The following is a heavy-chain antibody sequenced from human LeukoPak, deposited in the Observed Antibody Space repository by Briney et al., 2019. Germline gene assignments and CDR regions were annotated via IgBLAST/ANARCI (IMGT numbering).Heavy chain of an antibody. CDR2: RNTNSGNT. CDR3: ARQKPFTAYNFYYYGMDV. J-gene: IGHJ6*02. V-gene: IGHV1-8*01. D-gene: IGHD3-16*01. Sequence: ASVKVSCKASGYTFTSYDINWVRRATGQGLEWMGWRNTNSGNTGYAQKFQGRVTMTRNTSISTAYMELSSLRSEDTAVYYCARQKPFTAYNFYYYGMDVWGQGTTVTVSS. CDR1: GYTFTSYD.